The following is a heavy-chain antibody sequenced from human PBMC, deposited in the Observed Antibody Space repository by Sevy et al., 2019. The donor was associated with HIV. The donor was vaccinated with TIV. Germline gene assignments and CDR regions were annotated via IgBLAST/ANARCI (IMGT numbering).Heavy chain of an antibody. CDR3: ARGKSGYCYALNY. D-gene: IGHD5-18*01. CDR1: GFSVNSNY. V-gene: IGHV3-66*01. J-gene: IGHJ4*02. CDR2: IYSDETT. Sequence: GGSLRLSCAASGFSVNSNYMTWVRQAPGKGLEGVSVIYSDETTYHDDSVKDRFTISRDNSKNMLYLQMSSLRAEDTAIYYCARGKSGYCYALNYWGQGTLFTFSS.